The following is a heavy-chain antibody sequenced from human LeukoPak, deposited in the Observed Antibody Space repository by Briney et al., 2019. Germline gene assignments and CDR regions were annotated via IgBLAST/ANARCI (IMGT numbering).Heavy chain of an antibody. CDR1: GFTFSTYS. CDR3: ARKITGPYYFDY. J-gene: IGHJ4*02. V-gene: IGHV3-21*01. CDR2: ISSSTNYI. D-gene: IGHD1-14*01. Sequence: GGSLRLSCAASGFTFSTYSMNWVRQAPGKGLEWVSSISSSTNYIYYADSVKGRFTISRDNAKNALYLQMNSLRAEDTAVYYCARKITGPYYFDYWGQGTLVTVSS.